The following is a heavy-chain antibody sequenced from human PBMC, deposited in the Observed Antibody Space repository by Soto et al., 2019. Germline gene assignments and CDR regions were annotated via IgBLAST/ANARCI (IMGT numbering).Heavy chain of an antibody. CDR2: IYPGDSDT. V-gene: IGHV5-51*01. D-gene: IGHD3-9*01. J-gene: IGHJ6*02. CDR3: ARWAETGYYPLFHYYYYGMDV. Sequence: GESLKISCKGSGYSFTSYWIGWVRQMPGKGLEWMGIIYPGDSDTRYSPSFQGQVTISADKSISTAYLQWSSLKASDTAVYYCARWAETGYYPLFHYYYYGMDVWGQGTTVTVSS. CDR1: GYSFTSYW.